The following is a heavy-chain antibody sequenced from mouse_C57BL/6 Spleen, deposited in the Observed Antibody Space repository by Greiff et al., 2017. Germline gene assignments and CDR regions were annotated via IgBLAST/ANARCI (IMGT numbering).Heavy chain of an antibody. CDR2: IDPSDSYT. V-gene: IGHV1-50*01. CDR3: ARSRDSSEAMDD. J-gene: IGHJ4*01. Sequence: QVQLQQPGAELVKPGASVKLSCKASGYTFTSYWMQWVKQRPGQGLEWIGEIDPSDSYTNYNPKFKGKATFTVDTASSTAYMQLSSLTSEDSAVYDCARSRDSSEAMDDWGQGTSVTGSS. D-gene: IGHD3-2*02. CDR1: GYTFTSYW.